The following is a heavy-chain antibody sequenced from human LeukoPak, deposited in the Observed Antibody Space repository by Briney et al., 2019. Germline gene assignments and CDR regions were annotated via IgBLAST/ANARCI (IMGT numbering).Heavy chain of an antibody. CDR1: GFIFADYT. D-gene: IGHD6-13*01. J-gene: IGHJ3*02. CDR3: ARDRSSRSSYGDAFDI. Sequence: GGSLRLSCAASGFIFADYTLHWVRLPPGKGLEWVSGIGWHGGAIGYADSVKGRFTISRDNAKNSLYLQMNSLTAEDTALYYCARDRSSRSSYGDAFDIWGQGTEVTVSS. CDR2: IGWHGGAI. V-gene: IGHV3-9*01.